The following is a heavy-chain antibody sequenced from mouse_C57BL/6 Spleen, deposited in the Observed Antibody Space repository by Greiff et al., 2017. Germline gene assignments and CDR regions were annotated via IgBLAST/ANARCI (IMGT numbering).Heavy chain of an antibody. CDR1: GYTFTDYY. J-gene: IGHJ1*03. V-gene: IGHV1-26*01. D-gene: IGHD3-1*01. CDR3: ERPGYEYLYFWG. Sequence: EVQLQQSGPELVKPGASVKISCKASGYTFTDYYMNWVKQSHGKSLEWIGDINPNNGGTNYNQKFKGKATLTVDKTSSTAYMELRSLTSEDSAVYYCERPGYEYLYFWGCGTTTTVTVAT. CDR2: INPNNGGT.